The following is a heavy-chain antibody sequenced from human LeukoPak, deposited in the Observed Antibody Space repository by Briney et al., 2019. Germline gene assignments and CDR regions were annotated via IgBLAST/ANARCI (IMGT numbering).Heavy chain of an antibody. Sequence: SETLSLTRAVSGGSIRSGGYSWSWIRQAPGKKLEWIGYIYYSGSTYYNPSLKSRVTISVDTAKNQFSLKLSSVTAADTAVYYCARESRLIAARHPFDYWGQGTLVTVSS. CDR1: GGSIRSGGYS. CDR2: IYYSGST. D-gene: IGHD6-6*01. CDR3: ARESRLIAARHPFDY. J-gene: IGHJ4*02. V-gene: IGHV4-30-4*07.